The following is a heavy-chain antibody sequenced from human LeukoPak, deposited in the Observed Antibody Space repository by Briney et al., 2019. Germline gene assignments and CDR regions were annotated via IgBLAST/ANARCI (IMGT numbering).Heavy chain of an antibody. CDR1: GYTFTSYD. V-gene: IGHV1-8*01. CDR3: AREAPTYYYDSSGYYSVY. D-gene: IGHD3-22*01. J-gene: IGHJ4*02. Sequence: ASVKVSCKASGYTFTSYDINWVRQATGQGLEWMGWMNPNSGNTGYAQKFQGRVTMTRNTSISTAYMELSSLRSEDTAVYYCAREAPTYYYDSSGYYSVYWGQGTLVTVSS. CDR2: MNPNSGNT.